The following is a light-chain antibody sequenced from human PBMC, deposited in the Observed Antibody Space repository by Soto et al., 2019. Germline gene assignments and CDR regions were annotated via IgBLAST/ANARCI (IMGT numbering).Light chain of an antibody. CDR1: QGVGRF. V-gene: IGKV3-11*01. CDR2: DAS. CDR3: QQRGGWPLT. J-gene: IGKJ4*01. Sequence: EIVLTQSPATLSLSPGERAALSCRASQGVGRFLAWYQQKPAQAPRLLIYDASNRATGIPARFSGSGSETDVTLAIDNLEPEDFAVYYCQQRGGWPLTFGGGTKVEIK.